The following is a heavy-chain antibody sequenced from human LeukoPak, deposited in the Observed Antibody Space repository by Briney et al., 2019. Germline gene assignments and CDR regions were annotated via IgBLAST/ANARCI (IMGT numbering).Heavy chain of an antibody. Sequence: SETLSLTCIVSGGSISNYYWSWIRQPPGKGLEWIGEINHSGSTNYNPSLKSRVTISVDTSKNQFSLKLSSVTAADTAVYYCARGTTVLRYFDWLTGYGMDVWGQGTTVTVSS. CDR2: INHSGST. V-gene: IGHV4-34*01. J-gene: IGHJ6*02. CDR1: GGSISNYY. CDR3: ARGTTVLRYFDWLTGYGMDV. D-gene: IGHD3-9*01.